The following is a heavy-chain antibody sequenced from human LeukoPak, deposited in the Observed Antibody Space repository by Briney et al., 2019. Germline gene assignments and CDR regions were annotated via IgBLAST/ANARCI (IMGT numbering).Heavy chain of an antibody. CDR1: GGSISSYY. V-gene: IGHV4-59*01. D-gene: IGHD3-22*01. CDR2: IYYSGST. CDR3: VRFSYDSSGSNYYFDY. J-gene: IGHJ4*02. Sequence: SETLSLTCTVSGGSISSYYWSWIRQPPGKGLEWIGYIYYSGSTNYNPSLKSRVTISLDMSKNQFFLKLSSVTAADTAVYYCVRFSYDSSGSNYYFDYWDKGTLVTVSS.